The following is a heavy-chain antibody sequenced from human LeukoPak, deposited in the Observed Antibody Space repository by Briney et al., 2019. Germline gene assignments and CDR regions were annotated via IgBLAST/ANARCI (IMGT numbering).Heavy chain of an antibody. CDR1: GFTFSSYA. CDR2: ISYDGSNK. D-gene: IGHD1-26*01. V-gene: IGHV3-30*07. J-gene: IGHJ3*02. Sequence: GGSLRLSCAASGFTFSSYAMHWVRQAPGKGLEWVAVISYDGSNKYYADSVKGRFTISRDNFKNTLYLQMNSLRAEDTAVYYCAKGGSGSRIAAFDIWGQGTMVTVSS. CDR3: AKGGSGSRIAAFDI.